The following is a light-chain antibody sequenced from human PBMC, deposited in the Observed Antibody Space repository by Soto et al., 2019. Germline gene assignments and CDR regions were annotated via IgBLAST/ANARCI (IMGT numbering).Light chain of an antibody. V-gene: IGKV3-20*01. CDR3: QQYGGSPAT. CDR1: QSVGTTF. Sequence: EIVLTQSPGTLSLSPGQRATLSCRASQSVGTTFLAWYQQKPGQAPRLLIYGASNRATGIPQRFSGSASGTDFTLTISRLEPEDCAVYYCQQYGGSPATFGQGTKVEIK. CDR2: GAS. J-gene: IGKJ2*01.